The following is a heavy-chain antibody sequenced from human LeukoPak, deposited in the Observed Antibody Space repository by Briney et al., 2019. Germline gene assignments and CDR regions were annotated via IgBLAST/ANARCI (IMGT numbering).Heavy chain of an antibody. CDR1: GGSFSGYY. CDR2: INHSGST. D-gene: IGHD6-19*01. V-gene: IGHV4-34*01. J-gene: IGHJ4*02. Sequence: SETLSLTCAVYGGSFSGYYWSWIRQPPGKGLEWIGEINHSGSTNYNPSLKSRVTISVDTSKNQFSLKLSSMTAADTAVYYCARGLVAVAGRGGYGYWGQGTLVTVSS. CDR3: ARGLVAVAGRGGYGY.